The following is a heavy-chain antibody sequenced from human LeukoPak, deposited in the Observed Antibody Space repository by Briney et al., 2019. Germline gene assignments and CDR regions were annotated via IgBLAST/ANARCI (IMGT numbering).Heavy chain of an antibody. CDR1: GFPFSSYW. J-gene: IGHJ4*02. Sequence: GGSLRLSCAASGFPFSSYWMSWVRQPPGKGMKWVANIKQDGSEEYYVDSVKGRFTISRDNAKNSLYLQMNSLRAEDTAVHYCARVEFYGSQLQDYWGQGILVTVSS. V-gene: IGHV3-7*01. CDR2: IKQDGSEE. CDR3: ARVEFYGSQLQDY. D-gene: IGHD6-19*01.